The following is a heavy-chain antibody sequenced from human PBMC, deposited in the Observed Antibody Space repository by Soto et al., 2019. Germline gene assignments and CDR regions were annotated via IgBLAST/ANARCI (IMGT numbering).Heavy chain of an antibody. D-gene: IGHD2-2*01. Sequence: ASVKVSCKASGYTFSSYGITWVRQAPGQGLEWMGWISADNGNTKYAQKLQGRLTMTTDTSTRTAYMELRSLRSDDTAVYYCARDKGCSTTTCHWNAFDIWGQGTMVTVPS. J-gene: IGHJ3*02. V-gene: IGHV1-18*01. CDR3: ARDKGCSTTTCHWNAFDI. CDR1: GYTFSSYG. CDR2: ISADNGNT.